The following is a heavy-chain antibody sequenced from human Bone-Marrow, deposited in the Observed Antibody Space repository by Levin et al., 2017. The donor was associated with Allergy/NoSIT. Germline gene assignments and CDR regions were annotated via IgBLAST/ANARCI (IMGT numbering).Heavy chain of an antibody. CDR2: INNDGSST. CDR3: ARGDCSATSCLGY. D-gene: IGHD2-2*01. J-gene: IGHJ4*02. CDR1: GFTFSRRW. V-gene: IGHV3-74*01. Sequence: GGSLRLSCAASGFTFSRRWMHWVRQAPGKGLEWVSQINNDGSSTNYADSVKGRFTISRDNARNTLLLQISNLRAEDTAVYYCARGDCSATSCLGYWGQGTLVTVSS.